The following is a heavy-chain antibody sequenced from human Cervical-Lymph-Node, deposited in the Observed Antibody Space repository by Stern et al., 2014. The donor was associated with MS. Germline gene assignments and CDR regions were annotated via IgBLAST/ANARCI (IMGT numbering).Heavy chain of an antibody. J-gene: IGHJ6*02. CDR3: ARGYIVVVPAAPRYYYYGMDV. Sequence: VQLVESGPGLVKPSQTLSLTCTVSGGSISSGSYYWSWIRQPAGKGLEWIGRIYTSGSTNYNPSLKSRVTISVDTSKNQFSLKLISVTAADTAVYYCARGYIVVVPAAPRYYYYGMDVWGQGTTVTVSS. D-gene: IGHD2-2*01. V-gene: IGHV4-61*02. CDR1: GGSISSGSYY. CDR2: IYTSGST.